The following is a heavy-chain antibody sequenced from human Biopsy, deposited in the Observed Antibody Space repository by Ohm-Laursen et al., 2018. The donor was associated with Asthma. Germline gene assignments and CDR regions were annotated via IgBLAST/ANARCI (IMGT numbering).Heavy chain of an antibody. Sequence: SLRLSRAATGFSFSNFAIRWVRQAPGKGLEWVGVISKDASTQDYADSVKGRFTMARDNSKNTLDLQMNSLREEDTAVYYCVRDGTDDAFDIWGQGTVVSVSS. D-gene: IGHD1-1*01. CDR2: ISKDASTQ. J-gene: IGHJ3*02. CDR3: VRDGTDDAFDI. CDR1: GFSFSNFA. V-gene: IGHV3-30*01.